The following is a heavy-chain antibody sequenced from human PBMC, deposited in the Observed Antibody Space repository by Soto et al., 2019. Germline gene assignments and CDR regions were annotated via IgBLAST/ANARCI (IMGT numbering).Heavy chain of an antibody. CDR1: GGSMRGYS. CDR3: ARVAMENYHDMWSGSTSSALDV. D-gene: IGHD3-3*01. J-gene: IGHJ6*02. Sequence: SETVSLTCKVSGGSMRGYSWSWIRQTPGEELEWIGYVSHSGRTDYSPSLKNRVTISLDMSKNHFALHVNSVDPADTAVYYCARVAMENYHDMWSGSTSSALDVWGQGTTVTVSS. V-gene: IGHV4-59*13. CDR2: VSHSGRT.